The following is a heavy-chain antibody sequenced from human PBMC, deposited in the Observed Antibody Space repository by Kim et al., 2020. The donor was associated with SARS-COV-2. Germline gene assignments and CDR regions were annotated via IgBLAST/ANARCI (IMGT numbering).Heavy chain of an antibody. Sequence: SVKVSCKASGGTFSSYAISWVRQAPGQGLEWMGGIIPIFGTANYAQKFQGRVTITADESTSTAYMELSSLRSEDTAVYYCARGGMIVATMGPFDYWGQGTLVTVSS. J-gene: IGHJ4*02. CDR3: ARGGMIVATMGPFDY. CDR2: IIPIFGTA. D-gene: IGHD5-12*01. CDR1: GGTFSSYA. V-gene: IGHV1-69*13.